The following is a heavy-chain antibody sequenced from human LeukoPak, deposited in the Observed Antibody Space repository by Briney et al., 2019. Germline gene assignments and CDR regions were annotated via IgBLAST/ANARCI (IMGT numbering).Heavy chain of an antibody. CDR1: GGSFSGYY. D-gene: IGHD2-2*01. CDR2: INHSGST. Sequence: SETLSLTCAVYGGSFSGYYWSWIRQPPGKGLEWIGEINHSGSTNYNPSLKSRVTISVDTSKNQFSLELSSVTAADTAVYYCARGPRTSYIGDWYFDLWGRGTLVTVSS. J-gene: IGHJ2*01. V-gene: IGHV4-34*01. CDR3: ARGPRTSYIGDWYFDL.